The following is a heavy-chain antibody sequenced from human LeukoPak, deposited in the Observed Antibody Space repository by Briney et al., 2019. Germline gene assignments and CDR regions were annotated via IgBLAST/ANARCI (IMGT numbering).Heavy chain of an antibody. CDR1: GFTFSSYG. V-gene: IGHV3-30*02. CDR2: IRYDGSNK. J-gene: IGHJ6*03. D-gene: IGHD3-16*01. Sequence: GGSLRLSCAASGFTFSSYGMHWVRQAPGKGLEWVAFIRYDGSNKYYADSVKGRFTISRDNSKNTLYLQINRLRDEDTAVYYCAKDGRLDYSSMDVWGKGTPATVS. CDR3: AKDGRLDYSSMDV.